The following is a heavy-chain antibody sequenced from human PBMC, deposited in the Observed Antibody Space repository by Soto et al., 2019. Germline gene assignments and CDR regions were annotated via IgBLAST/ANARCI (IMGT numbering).Heavy chain of an antibody. CDR3: ARDPQPRGYNWFDP. D-gene: IGHD2-2*01. CDR2: TYYRSKWYN. CDR1: GDSVSSNSAA. V-gene: IGHV6-1*01. Sequence: SPTLSLTCAISGDSVSSNSAAWNWIRQSPSRGLEWLGRTYYRSKWYNDYAVSVKSRITINPDTSKNQFSLQLNSVTPEDTAVYYCARDPQPRGYNWFDPWGQGTLVTVSS. J-gene: IGHJ5*02.